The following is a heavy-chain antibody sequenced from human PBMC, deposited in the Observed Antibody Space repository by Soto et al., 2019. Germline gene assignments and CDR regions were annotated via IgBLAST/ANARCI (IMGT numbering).Heavy chain of an antibody. D-gene: IGHD6-19*01. CDR3: ARGRRIAVAGTGTWFDP. CDR1: GYTFTSYY. Sequence: QVQLVQSGAEVKKPGASVKVSCKASGYTFTSYYMNWVRQAPGQGLEWMGIINPSGGSTSYAQKFQGRVTMTRDTSTSTVYMELSSLRSEDTAVYYCARGRRIAVAGTGTWFDPWGQGTLVTVSS. CDR2: INPSGGST. V-gene: IGHV1-46*01. J-gene: IGHJ5*02.